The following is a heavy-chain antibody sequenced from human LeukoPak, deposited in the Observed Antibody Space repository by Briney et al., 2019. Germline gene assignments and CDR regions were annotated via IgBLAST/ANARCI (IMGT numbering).Heavy chain of an antibody. CDR3: ARARETLPIDY. CDR1: GGSFSGYY. D-gene: IGHD2-21*02. J-gene: IGHJ4*02. CDR2: INHSGST. Sequence: PSETLSLTCAVYGGSFSGYYWTWIRQPPGKGLEWIGEINHSGSTNYNPSLKSRVTVSVDTSKNQFSLKVTSVTAADTAVYYCARARETLPIDYWSQGTLVTASS. V-gene: IGHV4-34*01.